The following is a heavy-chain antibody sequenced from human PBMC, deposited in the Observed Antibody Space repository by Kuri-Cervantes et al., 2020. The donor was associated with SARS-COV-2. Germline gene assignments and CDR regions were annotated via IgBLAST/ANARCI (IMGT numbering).Heavy chain of an antibody. CDR1: GFTVSSNY. J-gene: IGHJ4*02. CDR2: IYSGGST. D-gene: IGHD6-13*01. V-gene: IGHV3-53*01. Sequence: GESLKISCAASGFTVSSNYMSWVRQAPGKGLEWVSVIYSGGSTYYADSVKGRFTISRDNSKNTLYPQMNSLRAEDTAVYYCARVVGYSSSWYYFDYWGQGTLVTVSS. CDR3: ARVVGYSSSWYYFDY.